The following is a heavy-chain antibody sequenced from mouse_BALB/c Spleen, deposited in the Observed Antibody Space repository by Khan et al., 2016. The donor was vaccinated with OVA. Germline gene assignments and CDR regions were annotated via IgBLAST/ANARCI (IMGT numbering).Heavy chain of an antibody. Sequence: EVELVESGGGLVQPGGSRKLSCAASGFTFSDYGMAWVRQAPGKGPEWVAFISDLAYTIYYGDAVTGRFTITRENAKNTLYLEMSSLRSEDTAIYYCARGGGTAPFAYWGRGTLVTVSA. J-gene: IGHJ3*01. CDR3: ARGGGTAPFAY. CDR2: ISDLAYTI. V-gene: IGHV5-15*02. CDR1: GFTFSDYG. D-gene: IGHD1-2*01.